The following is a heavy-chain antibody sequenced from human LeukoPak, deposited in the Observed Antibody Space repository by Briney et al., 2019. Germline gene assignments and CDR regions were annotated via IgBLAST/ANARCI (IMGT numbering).Heavy chain of an antibody. J-gene: IGHJ4*02. CDR3: ARESLPYYYGSGNYYNSFDY. D-gene: IGHD3-10*01. CDR2: INPSGGST. Sequence: ASVKVSFKSSGYTLTSYYIHWVRQAPGQGLEWMGVINPSGGSTTYAQKFQGRVTMTRDTSTSTVYMDLSSLRSEDTAVYYCARESLPYYYGSGNYYNSFDYWGQGTLITVSS. V-gene: IGHV1-46*01. CDR1: GYTLTSYY.